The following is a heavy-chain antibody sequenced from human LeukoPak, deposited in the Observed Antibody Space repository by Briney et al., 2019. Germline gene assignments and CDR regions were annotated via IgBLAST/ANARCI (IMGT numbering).Heavy chain of an antibody. D-gene: IGHD3-10*01. CDR2: INHSRST. Sequence: SETLSLTCAVYGGSFSGYYWSWIRQPPGKGLEWIGEINHSRSTKYNPSLKSRVTISVDTSRNQFSLKLSSVTAADTAVYYCARRLGRKFGERFYYYHYMDVWGKGTTVTISS. CDR1: GGSFSGYY. V-gene: IGHV4-34*01. J-gene: IGHJ6*03. CDR3: ARRLGRKFGERFYYYHYMDV.